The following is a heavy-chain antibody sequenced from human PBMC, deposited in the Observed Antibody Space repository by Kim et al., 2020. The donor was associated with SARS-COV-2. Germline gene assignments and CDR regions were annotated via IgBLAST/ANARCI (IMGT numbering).Heavy chain of an antibody. D-gene: IGHD3-22*01. CDR3: ARVVYYYDSSGYVYWFDP. J-gene: IGHJ5*02. Sequence: SETLSLTCTVSGGSISSSSYYWGWIRQPPGKGLEWIGSIYYSGSTYYNPSLKSRVTISVDTSKNQFSLKLSSVTAADTAVYYCARVVYYYDSSGYVYWFDPCGHGTLVTVSS. CDR1: GGSISSSSYY. CDR2: IYYSGST. V-gene: IGHV4-39*07.